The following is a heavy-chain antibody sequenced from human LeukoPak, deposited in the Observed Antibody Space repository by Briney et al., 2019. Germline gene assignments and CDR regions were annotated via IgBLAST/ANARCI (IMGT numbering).Heavy chain of an antibody. Sequence: SETLSLTCTVSGGSISSSSYYWGWIRQPLGKGLEWIGSIYYSGSTYYNPSLKSRVTISVDTSKNQFSLKLSSVTAADTAVYYCARQERFIVATTGELGYWGQGTLVTVSS. CDR3: ARQERFIVATTGELGY. CDR2: IYYSGST. V-gene: IGHV4-39*01. D-gene: IGHD5-12*01. CDR1: GGSISSSSYY. J-gene: IGHJ4*02.